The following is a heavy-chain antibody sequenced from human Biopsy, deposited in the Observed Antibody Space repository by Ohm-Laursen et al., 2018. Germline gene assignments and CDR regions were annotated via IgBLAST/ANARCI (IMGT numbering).Heavy chain of an antibody. Sequence: GTLSLTCTVSGGSISDYFWTWIRQTPEKGLEWIGYRFHSGSPIYNPSLQSRVTISIDTSKNQFSLTLSSVSAADTAVYYCARLSRRGYIIFFDYWGRGTRVTFSS. D-gene: IGHD5-12*01. CDR3: ARLSRRGYIIFFDY. V-gene: IGHV4-59*08. CDR1: GGSISDYF. CDR2: RFHSGSP. J-gene: IGHJ4*02.